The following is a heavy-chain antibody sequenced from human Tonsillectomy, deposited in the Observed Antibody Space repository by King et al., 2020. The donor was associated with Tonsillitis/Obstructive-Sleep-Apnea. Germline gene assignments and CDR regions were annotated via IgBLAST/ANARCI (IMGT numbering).Heavy chain of an antibody. J-gene: IGHJ6*03. CDR1: GFTFSSYW. CDR2: IKQDGSEN. V-gene: IGHV3-7*01. CDR3: ARVYSHYYYMDV. Sequence: VQLVESGGGLVQPGGSLRLSCAASGFTFSSYWMSWVRQAPGKGLEWVANIKQDGSENYYVDSVKGRFTISRDNAKNSLYLQMNSLIAEDTAVYYCARVYSHYYYMDVGGKGTTVTVSS. D-gene: IGHD2-15*01.